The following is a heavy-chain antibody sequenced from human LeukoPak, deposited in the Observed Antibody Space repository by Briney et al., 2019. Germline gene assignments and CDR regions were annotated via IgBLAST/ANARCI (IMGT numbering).Heavy chain of an antibody. CDR3: AKDIYGSGSYYGNGLDV. J-gene: IGHJ6*02. V-gene: IGHV4-59*11. CDR1: DGSISNHY. CDR2: INYSGST. D-gene: IGHD3-10*01. Sequence: SETLSLTCTVSDGSISNHYWSWIRQPPGKGLEWIGNINYSGSTKYNPSLKSRVVMSVDTSKNQFSLKPSSVTAADTAVYYCAKDIYGSGSYYGNGLDVWGRGTTVTVSS.